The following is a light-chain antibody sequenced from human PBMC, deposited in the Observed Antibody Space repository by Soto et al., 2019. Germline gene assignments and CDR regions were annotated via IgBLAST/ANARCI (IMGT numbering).Light chain of an antibody. J-gene: IGKJ4*02. CDR1: QGIRTD. Sequence: AIQMTQSPSSLSASVGDRVTITCRASQGIRTDLGWYQQKPGKAPKLLIYAASSLQSGDPSRFSGNGSGTDFTLTISSLQPEDVAPYYCLQDYNYPLPVRGGTKVEIK. V-gene: IGKV1-6*01. CDR2: AAS. CDR3: LQDYNYPLP.